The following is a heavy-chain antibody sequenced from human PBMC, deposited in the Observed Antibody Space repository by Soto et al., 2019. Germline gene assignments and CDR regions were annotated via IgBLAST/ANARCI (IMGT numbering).Heavy chain of an antibody. CDR3: ARGMTTVTTLDY. J-gene: IGHJ4*02. D-gene: IGHD4-17*01. CDR1: GGSISSSSYY. V-gene: IGHV4-39*07. CDR2: FYHSGST. Sequence: PETLSLTCSVSGGSISSSSYYWGWIRQPPGKGLEWIGSFYHSGSTYYNPSLKSRVTISVDRSKTQFSLKLDSVTAADTAVYYCARGMTTVTTLDYWGQGTLVTVSS.